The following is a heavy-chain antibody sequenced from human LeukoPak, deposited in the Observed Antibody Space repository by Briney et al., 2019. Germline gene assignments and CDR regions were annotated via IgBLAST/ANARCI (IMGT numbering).Heavy chain of an antibody. CDR3: AKVPIVGAHFDY. CDR2: ISGSGGST. Sequence: GGSLRLSCAASGFTFSSYAMSWVRQAPGKGLEWVSAISGSGGSTYYADSVKGRFTISRDNPKNTLYLQTNSLRAEDTAVYYCAKVPIVGAHFDYWGQGTLVTVSS. V-gene: IGHV3-23*01. D-gene: IGHD1-26*01. CDR1: GFTFSSYA. J-gene: IGHJ4*02.